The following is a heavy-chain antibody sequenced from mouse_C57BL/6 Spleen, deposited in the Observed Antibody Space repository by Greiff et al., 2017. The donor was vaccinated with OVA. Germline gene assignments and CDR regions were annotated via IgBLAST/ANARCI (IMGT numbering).Heavy chain of an antibody. D-gene: IGHD2-1*01. V-gene: IGHV1-69*01. CDR1: GYTFTSYW. CDR3: ARDFYGNYRYFDV. J-gene: IGHJ1*03. CDR2: IDPSDSYT. Sequence: QVQLQQPGAELVMPGASVKLSCKASGYTFTSYWMHWVKQRPGQGLEWIGEIDPSDSYTNYNQKFKGQSTLTVDKSSSTAYMQLSSLTSEDSAVYYCARDFYGNYRYFDVWGTGTTVTVSS.